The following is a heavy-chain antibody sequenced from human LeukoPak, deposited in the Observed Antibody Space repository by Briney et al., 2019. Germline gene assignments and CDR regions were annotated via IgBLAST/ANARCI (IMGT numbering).Heavy chain of an antibody. Sequence: PGGSLRLSCAASGFTFSTYGLPWVRQAPGKGLEWVAFIRTDGSNKYYADSVKGRFTISRDNSRNTLSLQMNSLRVEDTAVYYCAKIEVSATLDYWGQGTLVTVSS. V-gene: IGHV3-30*02. CDR3: AKIEVSATLDY. CDR1: GFTFSTYG. CDR2: IRTDGSNK. D-gene: IGHD5/OR15-5a*01. J-gene: IGHJ4*02.